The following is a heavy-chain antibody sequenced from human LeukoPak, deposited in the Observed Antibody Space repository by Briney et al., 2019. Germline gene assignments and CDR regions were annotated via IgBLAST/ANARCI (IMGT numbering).Heavy chain of an antibody. J-gene: IGHJ3*02. V-gene: IGHV1-69*05. Sequence: GASVKVSCKPSRGTFSSYAISWVRQAPGQGLEWMGGIIPILVTANYAQKFQGRVTITTDESTSTAYKELSSLRYEDTAVYYCARVFGYFGDGNAFDIWGQGTMVTVSS. CDR3: ARVFGYFGDGNAFDI. CDR2: IIPILVTA. D-gene: IGHD3-3*01. CDR1: RGTFSSYA.